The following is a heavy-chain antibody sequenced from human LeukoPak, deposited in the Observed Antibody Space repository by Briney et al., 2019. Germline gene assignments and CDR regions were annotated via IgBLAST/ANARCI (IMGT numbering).Heavy chain of an antibody. J-gene: IGHJ3*02. Sequence: PGGSLRLSCAASGFTFSSYSMNWVRQAPGKGLEWVSSISSSSSYIYYADSVKGRFTISRDNAKNSLYLQMNSLRAEDTAVYYCARSDGDYGIGAFDIWGQGTIVTVSS. CDR2: ISSSSSYI. V-gene: IGHV3-21*01. CDR1: GFTFSSYS. CDR3: ARSDGDYGIGAFDI. D-gene: IGHD4-17*01.